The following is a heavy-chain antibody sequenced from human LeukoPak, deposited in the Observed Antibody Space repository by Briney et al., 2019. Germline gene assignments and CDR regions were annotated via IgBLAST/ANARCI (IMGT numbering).Heavy chain of an antibody. V-gene: IGHV3-7*01. CDR2: IKEDGSAQ. J-gene: IGHJ3*02. CDR1: GFTFNGYW. Sequence: GGSLRLSCAASGFTFNGYWMSWVRQAPGKGLEWVANIKEDGSAQYYVGSVKGRFTISRDNAKNSLNLQMNSLRAEDTAVYYCARGAPEVGAFDIWGQGTMVTVSS. CDR3: ARGAPEVGAFDI. D-gene: IGHD1-14*01.